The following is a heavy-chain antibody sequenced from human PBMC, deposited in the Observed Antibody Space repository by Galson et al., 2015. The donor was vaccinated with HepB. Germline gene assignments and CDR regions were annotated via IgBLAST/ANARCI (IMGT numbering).Heavy chain of an antibody. V-gene: IGHV3-23*01. Sequence: SLRLSCAASGFTFSSYAMSWVRQAPGKGLKWVSAISGSGGSTYYADAVKGRFTISRDNSKNTLYLQMNSLRAEDTAVYYCAKVGGGNSGIRHYYYGMDVWGPGTTVTVSS. J-gene: IGHJ6*02. D-gene: IGHD4-23*01. CDR1: GFTFSSYA. CDR3: AKVGGGNSGIRHYYYGMDV. CDR2: ISGSGGST.